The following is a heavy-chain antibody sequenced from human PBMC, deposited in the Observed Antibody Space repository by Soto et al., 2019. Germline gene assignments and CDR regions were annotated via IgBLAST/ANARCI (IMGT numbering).Heavy chain of an antibody. CDR2: IKSKTDGGTT. D-gene: IGHD2-15*01. CDR1: GFTFSNAW. Sequence: NPGGSLRLSCAASGFTFSNAWMSWVRQAPGKGLEWAGRIKSKTDGGTTDYAAPVKGRFTISRDDSRNTLYLQMNSLKTEDTAVYYCTTVGYCSGGSCYEDFYYYGMDVWGQGTTVTVSS. CDR3: TTVGYCSGGSCYEDFYYYGMDV. J-gene: IGHJ6*02. V-gene: IGHV3-15*01.